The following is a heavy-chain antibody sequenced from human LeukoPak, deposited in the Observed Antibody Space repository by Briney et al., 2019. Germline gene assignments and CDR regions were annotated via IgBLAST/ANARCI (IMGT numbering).Heavy chain of an antibody. J-gene: IGHJ3*02. D-gene: IGHD3-22*01. Sequence: PSETLSLTCTVSGGSIRSSSYFWGWIRQPPGKGLEWIGNIYSSGSTNYNPSLKSRVTISVDTSKNQFSLKLSSVTAADTAVYYCAILVLDSSLAFDIRGQGTMVTVSS. CDR2: IYSSGST. CDR3: AILVLDSSLAFDI. V-gene: IGHV4-39*07. CDR1: GGSIRSSSYF.